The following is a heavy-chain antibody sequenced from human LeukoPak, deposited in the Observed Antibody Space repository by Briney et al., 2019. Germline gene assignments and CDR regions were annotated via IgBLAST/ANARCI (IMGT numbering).Heavy chain of an antibody. CDR1: GYTLTELS. CDR2: FDPEDGET. Sequence: ASVKVSCKISGYTLTELSMHWVRQAPGKGLEWMGGFDPEDGETIYAQKFQGRVTMTEDTSTDTAYMELSGLRSEDTAVYYCATDRYCSGGSCYSGVDWFDPWGQGTLVTVSS. J-gene: IGHJ5*02. CDR3: ATDRYCSGGSCYSGVDWFDP. V-gene: IGHV1-24*01. D-gene: IGHD2-15*01.